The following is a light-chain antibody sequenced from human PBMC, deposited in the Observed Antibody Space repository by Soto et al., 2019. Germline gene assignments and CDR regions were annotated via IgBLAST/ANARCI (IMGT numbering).Light chain of an antibody. CDR3: SSHTSGSTRV. Sequence: QSALTQPASVSGSPGQSIAISCTGTSSDVGGYDYVSWYQQQPDKAPKLMIYEVTQRPSGVSNRFSGSKSGNTASLTISGLQAEDEADYYCSSHTSGSTRVFGTGTKVT. CDR2: EVT. V-gene: IGLV2-14*01. CDR1: SSDVGGYDY. J-gene: IGLJ1*01.